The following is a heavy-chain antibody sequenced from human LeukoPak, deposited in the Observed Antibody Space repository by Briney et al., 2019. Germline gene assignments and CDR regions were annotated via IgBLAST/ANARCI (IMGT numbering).Heavy chain of an antibody. J-gene: IGHJ2*01. D-gene: IGHD3-22*01. V-gene: IGHV4-59*01. CDR3: ARGHRGYPRSWYFDL. CDR2: IYYSGST. Sequence: SETLSLTCTVSGGSISSYYWSWIRQPPGKGLEWIGYIYYSGSTNYNPSLKSRVTISVDTSKNQFSLKLSSVTAADTAVYYCARGHRGYPRSWYFDLWGRGTLVTVSS. CDR1: GGSISSYY.